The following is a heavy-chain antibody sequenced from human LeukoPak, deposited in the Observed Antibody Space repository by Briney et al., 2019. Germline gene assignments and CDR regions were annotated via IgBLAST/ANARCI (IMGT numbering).Heavy chain of an antibody. CDR2: ISGSDAGT. Sequence: PGGSLRLSCAASGFTFSSYAMSWVRHIPGKGLEWVSAISGSDAGTYYADSVKGRFTISRDNSKNTLYLQMNSLRAEDTAVYYCAKDRAGIAAAGYYYYYYMDVWGKGTTVTVSS. CDR3: AKDRAGIAAAGYYYYYYMDV. D-gene: IGHD6-13*01. J-gene: IGHJ6*03. V-gene: IGHV3-23*01. CDR1: GFTFSSYA.